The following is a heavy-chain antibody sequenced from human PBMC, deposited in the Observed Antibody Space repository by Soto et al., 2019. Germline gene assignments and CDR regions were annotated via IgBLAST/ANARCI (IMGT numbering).Heavy chain of an antibody. CDR1: GDSVSSNTAA. V-gene: IGHV6-1*01. CDR2: TYYRSNWRH. Sequence: SQTLSLTCAISGDSVSSNTAAWNWIRSSPSRGLEWLGRTYYRSNWRHDYAVSVKSRITVNPDTSKNHFSLQLNSVTPDDTAVYYCERGVAGSGFGPWGQESRVSVAS. CDR3: ERGVAGSGFGP. D-gene: IGHD6-19*01. J-gene: IGHJ5*02.